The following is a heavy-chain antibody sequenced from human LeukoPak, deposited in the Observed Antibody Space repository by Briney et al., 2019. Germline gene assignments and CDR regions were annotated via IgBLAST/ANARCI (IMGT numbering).Heavy chain of an antibody. CDR2: ISSRSSTI. V-gene: IGHV3-48*01. D-gene: IGHD3-10*01. CDR1: GFTFSSYS. CDR3: ARDRKSRYGSGSYCRGLFDP. J-gene: IGHJ5*02. Sequence: GGSLRLSCAASGFTFSSYSMNWVRQDPGKGLERVSYISSRSSTIYYADSVKGRFTISRDNAKNSLYLQMNSLRAEDTAVYYCARDRKSRYGSGSYCRGLFDPWGQGTLVTVSS.